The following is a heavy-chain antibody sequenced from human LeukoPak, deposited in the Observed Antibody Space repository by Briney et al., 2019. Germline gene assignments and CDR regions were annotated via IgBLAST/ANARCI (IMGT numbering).Heavy chain of an antibody. CDR1: GYTFTSYG. CDR2: ISAYNGNT. J-gene: IGHJ4*02. V-gene: IGHV1-18*01. D-gene: IGHD3-9*01. CDR3: ARDGKGRYFDWLISSRFDY. Sequence: ASVKVSCKASGYTFTSYGISWVRQAPGQGLEWMGWISAYNGNTNYAQKLQGRVTMTTDTSTSTAYMELRSLRSDDTAVHYCARDGKGRYFDWLISSRFDYWGQGTLVTVSS.